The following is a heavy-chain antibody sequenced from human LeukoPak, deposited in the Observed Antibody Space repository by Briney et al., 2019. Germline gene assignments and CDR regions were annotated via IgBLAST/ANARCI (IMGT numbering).Heavy chain of an antibody. CDR1: GFSFSNYA. J-gene: IGHJ4*02. CDR3: AKSAYYDASGYYREYYFDY. V-gene: IGHV3-23*01. Sequence: GGSLRLSCVPSGFSFSNYAMSWVRQAPRKGLEWVSSISGSGGSTHYADSVKGRFTISRDKTKNTLYMQMNSLRAEDTAVYYCAKSAYYDASGYYREYYFDYWGQGTLVTVSS. D-gene: IGHD3-22*01. CDR2: ISGSGGST.